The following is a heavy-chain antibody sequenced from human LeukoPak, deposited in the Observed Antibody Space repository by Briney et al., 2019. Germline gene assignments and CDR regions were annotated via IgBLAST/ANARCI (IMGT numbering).Heavy chain of an antibody. Sequence: GGSLRLSCAASGFTFSSFTMNWVRQGPGKGLEWVASISNSGDYISYADSLKGRFTISRDNAKNSLFLQMSSLRAEDTAVYYCAREMYAGWYFAFDIWGQGTMVTVSS. V-gene: IGHV3-21*01. CDR2: ISNSGDYI. J-gene: IGHJ3*02. CDR1: GFTFSSFT. D-gene: IGHD6-19*01. CDR3: AREMYAGWYFAFDI.